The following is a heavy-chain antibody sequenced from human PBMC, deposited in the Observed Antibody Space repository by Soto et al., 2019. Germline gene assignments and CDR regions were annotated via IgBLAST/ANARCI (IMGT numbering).Heavy chain of an antibody. Sequence: GGSLRLSCAASGFTFSSYAMSWVRQAPGKGLEWVSAISGSGGSTYYADSVKGRFTISRDNSKNTLYLQMNSLRAEDTAVYYCASQRGVSAYYYYGMDVWGQGTTVTVSS. CDR2: ISGSGGST. V-gene: IGHV3-23*01. CDR3: ASQRGVSAYYYYGMDV. CDR1: GFTFSSYA. J-gene: IGHJ6*02.